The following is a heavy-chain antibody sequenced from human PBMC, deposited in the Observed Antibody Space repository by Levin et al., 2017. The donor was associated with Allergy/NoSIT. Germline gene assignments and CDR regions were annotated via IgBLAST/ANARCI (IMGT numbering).Heavy chain of an antibody. Sequence: GGSLRLSCAASGFTFSNYAMSWVRQTPGKGLEWVSFIRGSGGSTHYADSVKGRFTISRDNSKHMLYLQMNSLRGEDTAVYFCAKNYDFWSGPFDYWCQGTLVTVSS. CDR2: IRGSGGST. V-gene: IGHV3-23*01. D-gene: IGHD3-3*01. J-gene: IGHJ4*02. CDR3: AKNYDFWSGPFDY. CDR1: GFTFSNYA.